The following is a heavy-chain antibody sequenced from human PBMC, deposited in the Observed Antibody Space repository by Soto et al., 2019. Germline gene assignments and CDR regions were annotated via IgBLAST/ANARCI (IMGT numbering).Heavy chain of an antibody. CDR1: GGSVSIGDYF. Sequence: SETLSLTCTVSGGSVSIGDYFWSWLRQSPGKRLEWIAYIYYSGSTNYNPSLKSRATISVDTSKSQVSLTLTSMTAADAALYYCARSPNYYYYGFDVWGQGTAVTVSS. J-gene: IGHJ6*02. V-gene: IGHV4-61*08. CDR2: IYYSGST. D-gene: IGHD3-10*01. CDR3: ARSPNYYYYGFDV.